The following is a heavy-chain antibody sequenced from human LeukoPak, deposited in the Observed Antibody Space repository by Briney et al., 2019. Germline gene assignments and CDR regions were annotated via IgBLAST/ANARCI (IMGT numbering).Heavy chain of an antibody. D-gene: IGHD6-13*01. CDR3: AKDRAAANFYNYTGMDG. V-gene: IGHV3-23*01. Sequence: PGGSLRLSCAASGFTLSSYVMSWVRQAPGKGLEWVSAISGKGGNTYYADSVKGRFTISRDNSKNTLFLQMNSLRAEDTAEYYCAKDRAAANFYNYTGMDGWGQGTTVTVSS. CDR2: ISGKGGNT. J-gene: IGHJ6*02. CDR1: GFTLSSYV.